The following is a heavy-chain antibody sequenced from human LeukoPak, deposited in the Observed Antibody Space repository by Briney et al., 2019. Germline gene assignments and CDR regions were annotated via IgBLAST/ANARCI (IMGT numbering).Heavy chain of an antibody. CDR2: ISSSSSYI. J-gene: IGHJ4*02. V-gene: IGHV3-21*01. D-gene: IGHD2-21*01. Sequence: GGSLRLSCAASGFTFSSYWMSWVRQVAGKGLEWVSSISSSSSYIYYADSVKGRFTISRDNAKNSLYLQMNSLRAEDTAVYYCAGDLLGASGYWGQGTLVTVSS. CDR1: GFTFSSYW. CDR3: AGDLLGASGY.